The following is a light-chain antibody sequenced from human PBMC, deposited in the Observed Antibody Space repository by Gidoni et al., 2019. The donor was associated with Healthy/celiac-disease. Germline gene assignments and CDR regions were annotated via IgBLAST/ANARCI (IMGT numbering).Light chain of an antibody. CDR1: SSDVCGYNY. CDR3: SSYTSSSTLDV. CDR2: DVS. Sequence: QSALTQPASVSGSPGQSIPISCPGTSSDVCGYNYVSWYQQHPGKAPKLMIYDVSKRPSGVSNRFSGSKSGNTASLTISGLQAEDEADYYCSSYTSSSTLDVFGTGTKVTVL. J-gene: IGLJ1*01. V-gene: IGLV2-14*01.